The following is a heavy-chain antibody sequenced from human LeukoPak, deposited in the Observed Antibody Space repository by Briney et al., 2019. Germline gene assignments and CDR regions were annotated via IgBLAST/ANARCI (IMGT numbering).Heavy chain of an antibody. D-gene: IGHD6-13*01. CDR3: ARGIAAAGTSWFDP. CDR1: GYTFTSYY. CDR2: INPSGGST. Sequence: ASVKVSCKASGYTFTSYYMHWVRQAPGEGLEWMGMINPSGGSTTYAQKFQGRVTMTRNTSISTAYMELSSLRSEDMAVYYCARGIAAAGTSWFDPWGQGTLVTVSS. J-gene: IGHJ5*02. V-gene: IGHV1-46*01.